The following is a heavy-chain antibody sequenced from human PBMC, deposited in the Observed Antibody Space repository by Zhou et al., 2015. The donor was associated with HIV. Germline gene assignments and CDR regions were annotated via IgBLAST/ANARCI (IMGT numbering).Heavy chain of an antibody. Sequence: QVQLVQSGAEVKKPGASVKVSCKASGYTFTSYGISWVRQAPGQGLEWMGWISAYNGNTNYAQKLQGRVTMTTDTSTSTAYMELRSLRSDDTAVYYCAREVGSYYSGWFPRNWYFDLWGRGTLVTVSS. CDR3: AREVGSYYSGWFPRNWYFDL. D-gene: IGHD1-26*01. CDR1: GYTFTSYG. V-gene: IGHV1-18*01. CDR2: ISAYNGNT. J-gene: IGHJ2*01.